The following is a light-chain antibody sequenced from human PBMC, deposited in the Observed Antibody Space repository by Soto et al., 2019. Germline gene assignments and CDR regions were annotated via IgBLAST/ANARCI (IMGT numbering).Light chain of an antibody. CDR3: QQYGSSPLFT. CDR2: DAS. V-gene: IGKV3-20*01. CDR1: QSVSSSY. J-gene: IGKJ3*01. Sequence: EIVLTQSPGTLSLSPGERATLSCRASQSVSSSYLAWYQQKPGQAPRLLIYDASSRATGIPDRFSGSGSGTGFTLPISRLEPEDFAVYYCQQYGSSPLFTFGPGTKVDIK.